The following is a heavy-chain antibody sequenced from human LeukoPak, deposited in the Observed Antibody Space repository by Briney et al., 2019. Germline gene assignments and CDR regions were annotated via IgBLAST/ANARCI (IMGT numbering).Heavy chain of an antibody. CDR2: INHSGST. J-gene: IGHJ4*02. CDR1: GGSFCAYY. CDR3: ARSVRWGIYCDF. D-gene: IGHD4-23*01. V-gene: IGHV4-34*01. Sequence: PSETLSLTCAVYGGSFCAYYWSWVRQPPGKGLEWIVEINHSGSTNYNPSLKSRVTISVDTSRNQFSLKVSSVTAADTAVYYCARSVRWGIYCDFWGQGTLVTVSS.